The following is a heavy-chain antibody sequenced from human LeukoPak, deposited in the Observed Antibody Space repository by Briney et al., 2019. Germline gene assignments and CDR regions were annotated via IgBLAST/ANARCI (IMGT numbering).Heavy chain of an antibody. Sequence: SETLSLTCTVPGGSISSYYWSWIRQPPGKGLEWIGDVFHTGAANYNLSLKSRLTLSVEKSENQFSLRLRSVTAADTAVYYCARGRYDSMTGYHSDFDCWGQGTLVTVS. V-gene: IGHV4-59*04. J-gene: IGHJ4*02. CDR2: VFHTGAA. D-gene: IGHD3-9*01. CDR1: GGSISSYY. CDR3: ARGRYDSMTGYHSDFDC.